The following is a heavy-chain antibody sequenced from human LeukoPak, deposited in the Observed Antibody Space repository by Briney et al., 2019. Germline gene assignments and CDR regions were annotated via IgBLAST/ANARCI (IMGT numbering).Heavy chain of an antibody. Sequence: GGSLRLSCVASGFSFNNYAMNWVRQAPGKGLEWVSLIIGSSGSTFYADSVKGRFTISRDKSKNTLYLQMNSLRAGDTAVYYCAKGAYDYIEIAYFDYWGQGSLVTVSS. V-gene: IGHV3-23*01. CDR1: GFSFNNYA. CDR2: IIGSSGST. J-gene: IGHJ4*02. CDR3: AKGAYDYIEIAYFDY. D-gene: IGHD5-12*01.